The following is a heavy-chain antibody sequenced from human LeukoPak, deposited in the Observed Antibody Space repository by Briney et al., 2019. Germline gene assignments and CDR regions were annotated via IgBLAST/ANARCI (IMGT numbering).Heavy chain of an antibody. CDR2: SYYSGST. V-gene: IGHV4-61*01. CDR1: GGSVSSGSYY. Sequence: PSETLSLTCTVSGGSVSSGSYYWSWIRQPPGKGLEWIGYSYYSGSTNYNPSLKSRVTISVDMSKNQFSLKLSSVTAADTAVYYCARSPVSWLWYFDLWGRGTLVTVSS. CDR3: ARSPVSWLWYFDL. J-gene: IGHJ2*01. D-gene: IGHD3-9*01.